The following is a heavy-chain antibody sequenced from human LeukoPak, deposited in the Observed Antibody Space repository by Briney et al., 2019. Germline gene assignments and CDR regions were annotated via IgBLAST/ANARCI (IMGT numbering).Heavy chain of an antibody. CDR2: IYYSGST. J-gene: IGHJ5*02. CDR3: ARVGCSSITCPNWFDP. Sequence: PSETLSLTCTVSGGTISSYYWSWIRQPPGKGLEWIGYIYYSGSTNYNPSLKSRVTISEDTSKNQFSLRLSSVTAADTAVYYCARVGCSSITCPNWFDPWGQGTLVTVSS. D-gene: IGHD2-2*01. CDR1: GGTISSYY. V-gene: IGHV4-59*01.